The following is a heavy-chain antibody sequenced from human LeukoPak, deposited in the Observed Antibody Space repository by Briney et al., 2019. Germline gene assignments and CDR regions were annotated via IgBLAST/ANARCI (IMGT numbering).Heavy chain of an antibody. CDR3: ASQAPDGSPR. Sequence: SETLSLTCTVSGGSISSGGYYWSWIRQPPGKGLEWIGYIYYSGSTNYNPSLKSRVTISVDTSKNQFSLKLSSVTAADTAVYYCASQAPDGSPRWGQGTLVTVSS. V-gene: IGHV4-61*08. D-gene: IGHD5-24*01. CDR1: GGSISSGGYY. CDR2: IYYSGST. J-gene: IGHJ4*02.